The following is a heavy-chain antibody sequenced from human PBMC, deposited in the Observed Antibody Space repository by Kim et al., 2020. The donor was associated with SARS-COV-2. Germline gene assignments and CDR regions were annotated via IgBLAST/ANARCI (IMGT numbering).Heavy chain of an antibody. V-gene: IGHV3-20*01. D-gene: IGHD6-13*01. CDR3: ARGRQQLVWGWFDP. Sequence: GGSLRLSCAASGFTFDDYGMSWVRQAPGKGLEWVSGINWNGGSTGYADSVKGRFTISRDNAKNSLYLQMNSLRAEDTALYHCARGRQQLVWGWFDPWGQGTLVTVSS. CDR2: INWNGGST. CDR1: GFTFDDYG. J-gene: IGHJ5*02.